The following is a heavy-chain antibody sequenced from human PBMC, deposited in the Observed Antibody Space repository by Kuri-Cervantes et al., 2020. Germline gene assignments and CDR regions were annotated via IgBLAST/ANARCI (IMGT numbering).Heavy chain of an antibody. Sequence: SETLSLTCSVSGDSISRYYWSWIRQPPGKGLEWIGCIYYSGSINYNPSLKSRVTISVDKSKNQFSLKLSSVTAADTAVYYCARAGYLLTGGNWFDPWGQGTLVTVSS. CDR3: ARAGYLLTGGNWFDP. CDR2: IYYSGSI. J-gene: IGHJ5*02. D-gene: IGHD3-9*01. V-gene: IGHV4-59*12. CDR1: GDSISRYY.